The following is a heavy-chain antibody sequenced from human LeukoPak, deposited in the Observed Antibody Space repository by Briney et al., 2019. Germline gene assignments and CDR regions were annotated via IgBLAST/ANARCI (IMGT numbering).Heavy chain of an antibody. CDR3: ARGRNRDDYYYYYMDV. Sequence: ASVKVSCKASGYTFTGYYIHWVRQAPGQGLEWMGWINPHSGGTNYAQKFQGGVTMTRDTSITTAYMELSSLRSDDTAVYYCARGRNRDDYYYYYMDVWGKGTTVTVSS. V-gene: IGHV1-2*02. J-gene: IGHJ6*03. D-gene: IGHD1-14*01. CDR2: INPHSGGT. CDR1: GYTFTGYY.